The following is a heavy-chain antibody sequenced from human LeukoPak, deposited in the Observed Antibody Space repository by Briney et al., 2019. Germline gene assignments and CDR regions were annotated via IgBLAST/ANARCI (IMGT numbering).Heavy chain of an antibody. Sequence: AAVTVSCMASGYTFTSYGISGVRQAPGQGLEWMGWISAYHGNTNYAQKLQGRGTMTTDTSTSTAYMEPGSLRTDDTAVYYCARAVARYNTVGATTAVVFSWFDPWGQGTLVTVSS. CDR1: GYTFTSYG. D-gene: IGHD1-26*01. CDR2: ISAYHGNT. V-gene: IGHV1-18*01. CDR3: ARAVARYNTVGATTAVVFSWFDP. J-gene: IGHJ5*02.